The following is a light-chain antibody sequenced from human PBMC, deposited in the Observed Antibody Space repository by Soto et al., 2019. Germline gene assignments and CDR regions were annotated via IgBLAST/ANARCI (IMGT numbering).Light chain of an antibody. CDR3: QQYHSSPRT. Sequence: EIVLTQSPGTLSLSPGERATLSCSASQSVSNYLAWYQQKPGQAPRLLIYGASTRATGIPDRFSGSGSGTDFTLTISRLEPEDFAVYYCQQYHSSPRTFGQGTKVDI. J-gene: IGKJ1*01. CDR1: QSVSNY. V-gene: IGKV3-20*01. CDR2: GAS.